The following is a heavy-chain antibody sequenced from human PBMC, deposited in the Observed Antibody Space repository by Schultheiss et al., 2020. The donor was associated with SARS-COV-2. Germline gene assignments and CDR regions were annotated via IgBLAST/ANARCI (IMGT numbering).Heavy chain of an antibody. CDR3: AKGRIQLWLGWFDP. D-gene: IGHD5-18*01. Sequence: GGSLRLSCAASGFTFSNAWMSWVRQAPGKGLEWVGRIKSKTDGGTTDYAAPVKGRFTISRDDSKNTLYLQMNSLRAEDTAVYYCAKGRIQLWLGWFDPWGQGTLVTVSS. CDR2: IKSKTDGGTT. V-gene: IGHV3-15*01. CDR1: GFTFSNAW. J-gene: IGHJ5*02.